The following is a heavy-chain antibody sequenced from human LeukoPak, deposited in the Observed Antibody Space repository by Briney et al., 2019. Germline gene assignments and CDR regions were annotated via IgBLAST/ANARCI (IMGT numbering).Heavy chain of an antibody. CDR3: ARDTAGRDYYYGMDV. D-gene: IGHD5-18*01. Sequence: GEALKISFKGSGYSFTNYWISVVRQMPRKGLERMGRIDPSDSYTNYSPSFQGHVTISADKSISTAYLQWSSLKASDTAMYYCARDTAGRDYYYGMDVWGQGTTVTVSS. CDR1: GYSFTNYW. CDR2: IDPSDSYT. J-gene: IGHJ6*02. V-gene: IGHV5-10-1*01.